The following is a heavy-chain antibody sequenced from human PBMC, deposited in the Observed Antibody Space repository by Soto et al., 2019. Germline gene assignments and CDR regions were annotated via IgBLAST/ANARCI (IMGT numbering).Heavy chain of an antibody. CDR3: ARDRFDFWSGAAGYFDY. D-gene: IGHD3-3*01. CDR1: GFTFSSYW. Sequence: GGSLSLSCAASGFTFSSYWMHWVRQAPGKGLVWVSRINSDGSSTSYADSVKGRFTISRDNTKNTLYLQMNSLRAEDTAVYYCARDRFDFWSGAAGYFDYWGQGTLVTVSS. J-gene: IGHJ4*02. V-gene: IGHV3-74*01. CDR2: INSDGSST.